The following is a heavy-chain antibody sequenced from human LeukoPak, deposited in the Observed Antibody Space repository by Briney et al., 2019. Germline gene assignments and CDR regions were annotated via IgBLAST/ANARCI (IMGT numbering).Heavy chain of an antibody. CDR1: GGSISTYY. Sequence: SETLSLTCSVSGGSISTYYWSWIRQTPGKGLEWIGYVYYSGTTNYNPSLKGRVTISSDTSKNQFSLNLRSVNVADTAIYYCARHGGSLGYFDYWGQGTLLTVSS. V-gene: IGHV4-59*08. J-gene: IGHJ4*02. CDR3: ARHGGSLGYFDY. CDR2: VYYSGTT. D-gene: IGHD1-26*01.